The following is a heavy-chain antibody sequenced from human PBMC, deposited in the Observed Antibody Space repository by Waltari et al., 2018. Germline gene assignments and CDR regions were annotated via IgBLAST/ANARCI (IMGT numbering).Heavy chain of an antibody. CDR2: IYYSGST. CDR1: GGSISSYY. D-gene: IGHD1-7*01. V-gene: IGHV4-59*01. CDR3: ARDRSGITGTTRGWFDP. J-gene: IGHJ5*02. Sequence: QVQLQESGPGLVKPSETLSLTCTVSGGSISSYYWTWFRQPPGKGLEWIGYIYYSGSTNYNPSLKSRVTISVDTSKNQFSLKLSSVTAADTAVYYCARDRSGITGTTRGWFDPWGQGTLVTVSS.